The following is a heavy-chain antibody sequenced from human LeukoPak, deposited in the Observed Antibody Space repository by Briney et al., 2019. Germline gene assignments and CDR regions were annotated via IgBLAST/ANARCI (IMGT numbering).Heavy chain of an antibody. J-gene: IGHJ4*02. V-gene: IGHV3-23*01. CDR1: GFIFSNYA. Sequence: GGSLRLPCAASGFIFSNYAMSWVRQAPGKGLEWVSAISGSGGTTFYADSVKGRFTISRDNSKNTLYLQVNSLRAADTAIYYCAKVQEMDTILPPFHYWGQGTLVTVSS. D-gene: IGHD5-24*01. CDR3: AKVQEMDTILPPFHY. CDR2: ISGSGGTT.